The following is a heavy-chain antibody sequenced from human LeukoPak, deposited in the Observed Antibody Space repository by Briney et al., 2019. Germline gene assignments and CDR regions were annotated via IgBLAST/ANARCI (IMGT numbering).Heavy chain of an antibody. CDR3: ARDFWSGYIDY. V-gene: IGHV1-8*01. CDR1: GYTFTSYD. J-gene: IGHJ4*02. CDR2: MNPNSGNT. Sequence: ASVKVSCKASGYTFTSYDINWVRQATGQGLEWMGWMNPNSGNTGYAQKFQGRVTMTRDTSISTAYMELSRLRSDDTAVYYCARDFWSGYIDYWGQGTLVTVSS. D-gene: IGHD3-3*01.